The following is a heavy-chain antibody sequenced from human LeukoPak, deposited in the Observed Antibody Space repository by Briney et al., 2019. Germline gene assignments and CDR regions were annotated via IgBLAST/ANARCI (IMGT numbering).Heavy chain of an antibody. Sequence: ASVKVSCKASGYTFTSYGISWVRQAPGQGLEWMGWISAYNGNTNYAQKLQGRVTMTTDTSTSTAYMELRSLRSDDTAVYYCARLPLRFLAGTHMDVWGKGTTVTVSS. V-gene: IGHV1-18*01. CDR3: ARLPLRFLAGTHMDV. D-gene: IGHD3-3*01. J-gene: IGHJ6*03. CDR1: GYTFTSYG. CDR2: ISAYNGNT.